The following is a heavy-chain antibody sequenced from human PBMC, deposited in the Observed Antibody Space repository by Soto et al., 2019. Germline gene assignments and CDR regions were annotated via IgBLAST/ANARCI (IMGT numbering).Heavy chain of an antibody. Sequence: QVQLVESGGGVVQPGTSLRLSCAASGFTFNTYAMHWVRQAPGKGLEWVAVISSDGSVKFYADSVKGRFTISRDNSKNTLYLQMNSLRTEDTAVYYCARKVGHCYVGSCSGDYWGQGTLVTVSS. D-gene: IGHD2-15*01. CDR3: ARKVGHCYVGSCSGDY. CDR1: GFTFNTYA. J-gene: IGHJ4*02. CDR2: ISSDGSVK. V-gene: IGHV3-30*03.